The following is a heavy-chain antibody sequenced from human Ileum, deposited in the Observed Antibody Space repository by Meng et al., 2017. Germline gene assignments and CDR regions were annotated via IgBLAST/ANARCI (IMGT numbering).Heavy chain of an antibody. CDR3: ANFYIS. CDR1: GFTFSGSW. J-gene: IGHJ4*02. V-gene: IGHV3-7*01. CDR2: INEDGRQK. D-gene: IGHD3-3*01. Sequence: EVRVVESGGALVQPGWSLRLSCAASGFTFSGSWMSWVRQAPGKGLEWVAEINEDGRQKDYVDSVQGRFTISRDNAKNSLFLQMNSLRGDDTAVYYCANFYISWGQGTLVTVSS.